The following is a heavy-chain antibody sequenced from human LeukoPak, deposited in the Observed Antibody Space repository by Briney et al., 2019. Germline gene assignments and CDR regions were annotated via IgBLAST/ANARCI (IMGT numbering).Heavy chain of an antibody. Sequence: GASVKVSCTASGYTFTINHIYWLRQAPGQGLEWMGVINPSGDSTTYAQNFQGRVTMTRDTSTSTVYMELRSLRSEDTAIYYCAKLATSDTGETYWGQGTLVTVSS. CDR2: INPSGDST. D-gene: IGHD3-16*01. J-gene: IGHJ4*02. CDR3: AKLATSDTGETY. V-gene: IGHV1-46*01. CDR1: GYTFTINH.